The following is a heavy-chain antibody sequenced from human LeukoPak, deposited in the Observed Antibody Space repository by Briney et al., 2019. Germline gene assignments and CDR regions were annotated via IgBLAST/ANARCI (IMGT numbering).Heavy chain of an antibody. D-gene: IGHD3-3*01. CDR1: GGSFSGYY. Sequence: PSETLSLTCAVYGGSFSGYYWSWIRQPPGKGLEWIGEINHSGSTNYNPSLKSRVTMSVDTSKNQFSLKLSSVTAADTAVYYCAREDPYDFWSGYYLFDPWGQGTLVTVSS. V-gene: IGHV4-34*01. J-gene: IGHJ5*02. CDR2: INHSGST. CDR3: AREDPYDFWSGYYLFDP.